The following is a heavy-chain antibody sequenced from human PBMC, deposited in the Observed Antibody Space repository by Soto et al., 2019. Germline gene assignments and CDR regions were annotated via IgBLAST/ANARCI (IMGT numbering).Heavy chain of an antibody. D-gene: IGHD6-6*01. CDR1: GYTFTAYY. V-gene: IGHV1-2*02. J-gene: IGHJ4*01. CDR2: VNPNSGGT. Sequence: SVKVSCKASGYTFTAYYMHWVRQAPGQGLEWMGWVNPNSGGTNYAQKFQGRVTMTRDTSITTAYMELSRLRSDDTAVYYCARSIAARRTVDYWGQGTLVTVSS. CDR3: ARSIAARRTVDY.